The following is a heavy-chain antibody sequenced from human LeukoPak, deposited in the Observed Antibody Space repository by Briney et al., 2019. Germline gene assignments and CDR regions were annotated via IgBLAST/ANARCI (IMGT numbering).Heavy chain of an antibody. CDR2: IKAGNGNT. CDR1: GYTFTSYA. J-gene: IGHJ3*02. Sequence: GASVKVSCKASGYTFTSYAMHWVRQAPGQRLEWIGWIKAGNGNTKYSQKFQGRVTITRDTSASTAYMELSSLRSEDTAVYYCARVYYCSGGSCYLGAFDIWGQGTMVTVSS. D-gene: IGHD2-15*01. CDR3: ARVYYCSGGSCYLGAFDI. V-gene: IGHV1-3*01.